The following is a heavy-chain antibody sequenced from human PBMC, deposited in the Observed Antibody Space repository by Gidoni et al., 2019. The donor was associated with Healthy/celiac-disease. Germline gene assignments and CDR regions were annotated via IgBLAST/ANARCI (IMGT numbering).Heavy chain of an antibody. D-gene: IGHD3-10*01. J-gene: IGHJ4*02. Sequence: QVQLVESGGGVVQPGRSLRLSCAASGVTFSSYGMHWVRQAPGKGLEWVAVISYDGSNKYYADSVKGRFTISRDNSKNTLYLQMNSLRAEDTAVYYCAKRPRGAASFDYWGQGTLVTVSS. CDR1: GVTFSSYG. CDR3: AKRPRGAASFDY. CDR2: ISYDGSNK. V-gene: IGHV3-30*18.